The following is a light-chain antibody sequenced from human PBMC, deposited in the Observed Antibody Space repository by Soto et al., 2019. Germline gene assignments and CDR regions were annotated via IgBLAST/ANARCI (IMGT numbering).Light chain of an antibody. Sequence: QSVLTQPASVSGSPGQSITISCTGTSSDIGGHDFLSWYQQHPGKAPKLIICEVNNRPSGVSNRFSASKSGNTASLTISGLQTEDEADYYYMSYRSGDTLVFGTGTKVTVL. V-gene: IGLV2-14*01. CDR3: MSYRSGDTLV. CDR1: SSDIGGHDF. CDR2: EVN. J-gene: IGLJ1*01.